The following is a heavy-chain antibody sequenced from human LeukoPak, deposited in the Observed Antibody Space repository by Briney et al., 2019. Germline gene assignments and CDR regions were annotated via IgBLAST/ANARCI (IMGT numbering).Heavy chain of an antibody. CDR2: IKQDGAEK. V-gene: IGHV3-7*01. J-gene: IGHJ4*02. CDR1: GFTFGDYW. Sequence: GGSLRLSCAASGFTFGDYWMTWARHVPGKGLEWVANIKQDGAEKHYVESVEGRFIISRDNAKNSLYLRMDSLRVEDTAVYYCARVGAWELQRVFEYWGQGTLVTVSS. D-gene: IGHD1-26*01. CDR3: ARVGAWELQRVFEY.